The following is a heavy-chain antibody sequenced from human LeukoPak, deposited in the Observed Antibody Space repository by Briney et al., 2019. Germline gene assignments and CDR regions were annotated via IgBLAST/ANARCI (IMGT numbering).Heavy chain of an antibody. D-gene: IGHD5-18*01. J-gene: IGHJ3*02. CDR1: GGTFSSYA. Sequence: GSSVQFSCQASGGTFSSYAISWVRPAPGQGLKWMGGIIPIFGTANYAQKFQGRVTITTDESTSTAYMELSSLRSEDTAVYYCAREGDSYDAFDIWGQGTMVTVSS. CDR2: IIPIFGTA. CDR3: AREGDSYDAFDI. V-gene: IGHV1-69*05.